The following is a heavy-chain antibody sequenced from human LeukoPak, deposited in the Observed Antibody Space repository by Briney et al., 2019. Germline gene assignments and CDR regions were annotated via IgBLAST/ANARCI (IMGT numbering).Heavy chain of an antibody. V-gene: IGHV3-20*04. Sequence: PGGSLRLSCAAPGFTFDDYGMSWVRQAPGKGLEWVSGINWDGGSTGYADSVKGRFTISRDNAKNSLYLQMNSLRAEDTALYYRARTKQQLVLDAFDIWGQGTMVTVSS. J-gene: IGHJ3*02. CDR3: ARTKQQLVLDAFDI. CDR2: INWDGGST. D-gene: IGHD6-13*01. CDR1: GFTFDDYG.